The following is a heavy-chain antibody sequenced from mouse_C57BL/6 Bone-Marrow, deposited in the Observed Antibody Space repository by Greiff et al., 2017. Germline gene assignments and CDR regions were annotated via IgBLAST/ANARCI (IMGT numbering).Heavy chain of an antibody. D-gene: IGHD2-3*01. CDR3: ASYDGYYTGDFDV. V-gene: IGHV1-69*01. Sequence: VQLQQPGAELVMPGASVKLSCKASGYTFTSYWMHWVKQRPGQGLEWIGEIDPSDSYTNYNQKFKGKSTLTVDKSSSTAYMQLSSLTSEDSAVYYCASYDGYYTGDFDVWGTGTTVTVSS. J-gene: IGHJ1*03. CDR2: IDPSDSYT. CDR1: GYTFTSYW.